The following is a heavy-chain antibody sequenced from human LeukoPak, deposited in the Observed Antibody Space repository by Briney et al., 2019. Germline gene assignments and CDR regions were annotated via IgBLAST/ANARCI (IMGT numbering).Heavy chain of an antibody. V-gene: IGHV1-2*02. D-gene: IGHD4-17*01. Sequence: GASVKVSCKASGYTFADYYMQWVRQAPGRGLEWMGWINPNSGDTDYAQRFQDRVTMTRDTSISTAYMELRGLRSDDTAVYYCAISTVTFYYFDYWGQGTLVTVSS. CDR1: GYTFADYY. CDR2: INPNSGDT. CDR3: AISTVTFYYFDY. J-gene: IGHJ4*02.